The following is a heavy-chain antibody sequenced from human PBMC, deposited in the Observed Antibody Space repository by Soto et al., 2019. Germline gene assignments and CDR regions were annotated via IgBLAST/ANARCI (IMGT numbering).Heavy chain of an antibody. CDR1: GGTFSSYA. D-gene: IGHD6-13*01. CDR3: ARGPQISSSSWYGDYYYGLDV. Sequence: QVQLVQSGAEVKKPGSSVKVSCKASGGTFSSYAISWVRQAPGQGREWMGGIIPIFGTANYAQKFQGRVTITEDKSTSKAYMELGSLRSEDTAVYYCARGPQISSSSWYGDYYYGLDVWGQGTTVTVSS. CDR2: IIPIFGTA. V-gene: IGHV1-69*06. J-gene: IGHJ6*02.